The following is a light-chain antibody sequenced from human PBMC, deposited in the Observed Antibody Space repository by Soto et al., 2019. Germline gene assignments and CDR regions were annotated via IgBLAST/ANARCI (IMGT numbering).Light chain of an antibody. Sequence: QSALTQPASVSGSPGQSITISCTGTSIDVGGYNYVSWYQQHPGKAPKLMIYDVSNRPSGVSNRFSGSKSGNTASLTISGLQAEDEADYYCSSYTSSSTFYVFGTGTKVTV. V-gene: IGLV2-14*01. CDR1: SIDVGGYNY. CDR3: SSYTSSSTFYV. J-gene: IGLJ1*01. CDR2: DVS.